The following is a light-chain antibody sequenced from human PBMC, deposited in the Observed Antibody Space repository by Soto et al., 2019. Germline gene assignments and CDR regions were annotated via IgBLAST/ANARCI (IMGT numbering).Light chain of an antibody. J-gene: IGKJ1*01. V-gene: IGKV3-20*01. CDR1: QSVSSSY. CDR3: QQYGSSPRT. Sequence: EIVLTQSPGTLPLSPGERATLSCRASQSVSSSYLAWYQQKPGQAPRLLIYGASSRATGIPDRFRGSGSGTDFSLTISRLEPEDFAVYYCQQYGSSPRTFGQGTKV. CDR2: GAS.